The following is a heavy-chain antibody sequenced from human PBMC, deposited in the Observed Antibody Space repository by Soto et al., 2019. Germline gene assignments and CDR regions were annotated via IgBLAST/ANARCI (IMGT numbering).Heavy chain of an antibody. CDR1: GASLSRYY. CDR3: VRDGTKNLRDRFEP. D-gene: IGHD1-26*01. J-gene: IGHJ5*02. Sequence: PSETLSLTCNASGASLSRYYWSWIRQPPGKGLEWIGRIYATGDTDYNPSLKSRISMSVDMSKKQFSLTLRSVTAADTAIYYCVRDGTKNLRDRFEPWGRGILVTSPQ. CDR2: IYATGDT. V-gene: IGHV4-4*07.